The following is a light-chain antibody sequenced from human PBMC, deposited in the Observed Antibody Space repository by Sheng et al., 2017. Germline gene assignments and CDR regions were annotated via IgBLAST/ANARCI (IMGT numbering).Light chain of an antibody. V-gene: IGLV1-40*01. CDR1: SSNIGAGYD. CDR3: GSYAGGNVGV. CDR2: ANN. Sequence: QSVLTQPPSVSGAPGQRVTISCTGGSSNIGAGYDVHWYQHLPGTAPKLLISANNNRPSGVPDRFSGSKSGTSASLAITELQPEDEADYYCGSYAGGNVGVFGTGTKVTVL. J-gene: IGLJ1*01.